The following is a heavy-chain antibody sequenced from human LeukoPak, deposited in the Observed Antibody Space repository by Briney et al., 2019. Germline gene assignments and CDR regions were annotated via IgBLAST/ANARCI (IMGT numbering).Heavy chain of an antibody. CDR2: INPNSGGT. J-gene: IGHJ3*02. CDR1: GYTFTGYY. V-gene: IGHV1-2*02. D-gene: IGHD2-2*01. Sequence: ASVKVSCKASGYTFTGYYMHWVRQAPGQGLEWMGWINPNSGGTNYAQKSQGRVTMTRDTSISTAYMELSRLRSDDTAVYYCARVLVPAATDDAFDIWGQGTMVTASS. CDR3: ARVLVPAATDDAFDI.